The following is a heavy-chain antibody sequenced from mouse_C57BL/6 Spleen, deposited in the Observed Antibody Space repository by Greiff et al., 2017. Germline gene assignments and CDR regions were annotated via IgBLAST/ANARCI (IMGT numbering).Heavy chain of an antibody. CDR3: ARRDCVYFDV. CDR1: GYTFTDYY. CDR2: INPNNGGT. V-gene: IGHV1-26*01. J-gene: IGHJ1*03. Sequence: VQLQQSGPELVKPGASVKISCKASGYTFTDYYMNWVKQSHGKSLEWIGDINPNNGGTSYNQKFKGKATLTVDKSSSTAYMELRSLTSEDSAVSYGARRDCVYFDVWGTGTTVTVSS.